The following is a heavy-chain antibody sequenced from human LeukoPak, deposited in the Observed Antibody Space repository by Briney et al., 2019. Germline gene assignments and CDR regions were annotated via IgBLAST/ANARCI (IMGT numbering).Heavy chain of an antibody. D-gene: IGHD4-11*01. Sequence: ASVKVSCKASGYTFTNYAMNWVRQAPGQGLERMGWINTNTGNPTYAQGFTGRFVFSLDTSVSTAYLQISSLKAEDTAVYYCAGSNYGGRFDYWGQGTLVTVSS. J-gene: IGHJ4*02. V-gene: IGHV7-4-1*02. CDR3: AGSNYGGRFDY. CDR2: INTNTGNP. CDR1: GYTFTNYA.